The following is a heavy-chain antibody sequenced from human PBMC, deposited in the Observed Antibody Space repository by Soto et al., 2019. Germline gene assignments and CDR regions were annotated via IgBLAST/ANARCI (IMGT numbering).Heavy chain of an antibody. CDR2: ITPFNSNT. CDR1: GYRFSNYG. V-gene: IGHV1-18*04. D-gene: IGHD2-21*01. CDR3: ARDKILVSATSDLAF. Sequence: ASVKVSCKASGYRFSNYGISWVRQAPGQGLEWMGWITPFNSNTHYAQRFQGRVTLTTDTSTSTAYMELGSLTSDDTAVYYCARDKILVSATSDLAFWGQGTQVTVSS. J-gene: IGHJ4*02.